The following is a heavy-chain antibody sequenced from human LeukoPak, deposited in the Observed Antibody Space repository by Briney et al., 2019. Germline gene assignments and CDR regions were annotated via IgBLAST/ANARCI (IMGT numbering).Heavy chain of an antibody. Sequence: QPGGSLRFSCAASGFTFRSFGLHWVRQSPGKGMEWVADTSSDGSKKYYADSVKGLFTISGDNSKDMLLLEMNSLRAEGLGGYYCASVPDTAMITPGDYWGQGTLVTASS. J-gene: IGHJ4*02. CDR1: GFTFRSFG. V-gene: IGHV3-30*03. CDR2: TSSDGSKK. CDR3: ASVPDTAMITPGDY. D-gene: IGHD5-18*01.